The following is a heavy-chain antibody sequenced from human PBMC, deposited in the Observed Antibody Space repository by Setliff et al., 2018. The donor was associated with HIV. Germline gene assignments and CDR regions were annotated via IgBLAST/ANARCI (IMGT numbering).Heavy chain of an antibody. CDR2: IRYDGSDK. CDR1: GFTFSRCG. J-gene: IGHJ4*02. CDR3: AKGLQEAYCGGDCYSHFDY. Sequence: GGSLRLSCAASGFTFSRCGMHWVRQAPGKGLEWVTFIRYDGSDKYYTDSVKGRFTISRDNSKNTLYLQMNSLRAEDTAVYYCAKGLQEAYCGGDCYSHFDYWGQGTLVTVSS. D-gene: IGHD2-21*02. V-gene: IGHV3-30*02.